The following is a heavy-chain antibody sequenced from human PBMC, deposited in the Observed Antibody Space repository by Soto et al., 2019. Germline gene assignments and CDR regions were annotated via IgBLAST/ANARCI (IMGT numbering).Heavy chain of an antibody. D-gene: IGHD2-15*01. Sequence: PGGALRLSCAAAGFRFSTYNIDWVRQATGKGPEWIAHISTTSFTIYYADSVKGRFTISRDNDRNSLYLEMNSLRDEDTAVYYCARDRCYDGTCYSASDSWGQGTLVTVSS. J-gene: IGHJ5*01. CDR2: ISTTSFTI. V-gene: IGHV3-48*02. CDR3: ARDRCYDGTCYSASDS. CDR1: GFRFSTYN.